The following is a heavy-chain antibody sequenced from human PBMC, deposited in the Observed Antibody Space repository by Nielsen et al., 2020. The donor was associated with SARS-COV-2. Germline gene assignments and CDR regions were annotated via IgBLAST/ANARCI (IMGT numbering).Heavy chain of an antibody. J-gene: IGHJ4*02. CDR3: ARDSEYVWGDIRRGFDY. Sequence: SVKVSCKASGGTFSSYAISWVRQAPGQGLEWMGGIIPIFGTANYAQKFQGRVTITADESTSTAYMELSSLRSEDTAVYYCARDSEYVWGDIRRGFDYWGQGTLVTVSS. CDR1: GGTFSSYA. V-gene: IGHV1-69*13. CDR2: IIPIFGTA. D-gene: IGHD3-16*01.